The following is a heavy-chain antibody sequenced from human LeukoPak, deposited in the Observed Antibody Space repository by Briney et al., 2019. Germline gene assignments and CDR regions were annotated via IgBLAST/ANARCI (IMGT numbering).Heavy chain of an antibody. J-gene: IGHJ4*02. CDR1: GGTFSSYA. V-gene: IGHV1-69*05. D-gene: IGHD5-24*01. CDR2: IIPIFGTA. CDR3: ARDPRGSYHYFDY. Sequence: SVRVSCKASGGTFSSYAISWVRQAPGQGLEWMGGIIPIFGTANYAQKFQGRVTITTDESTSTAYMELSSLRSEDTAVYYCARDPRGSYHYFDYWGQGTLVTVSS.